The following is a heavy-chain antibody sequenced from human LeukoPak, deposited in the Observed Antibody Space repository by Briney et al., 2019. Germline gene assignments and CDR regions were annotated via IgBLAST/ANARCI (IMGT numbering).Heavy chain of an antibody. J-gene: IGHJ5*02. CDR2: IYYSGST. V-gene: IGHV4-59*01. CDR3: ARGGVVPAAMSFWFDP. Sequence: PSETLSLTCTVSGGSISSYYWSWIRQPPGKGLEWIGYIYYSGSTNYNPSLKSRVTISVDTSKNQFSLKLSSVTAADTAVYYCARGGVVPAAMSFWFDPWGQGTLVAVSS. CDR1: GGSISSYY. D-gene: IGHD2-2*01.